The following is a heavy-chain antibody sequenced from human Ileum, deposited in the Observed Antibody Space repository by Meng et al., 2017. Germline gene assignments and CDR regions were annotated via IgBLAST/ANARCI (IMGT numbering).Heavy chain of an antibody. J-gene: IGHJ4*02. CDR2: ISPYNGNT. Sequence: QGPLVQSGAEVKKPGASLKVSCKASGYTLTSSGLSWVRQAPGQGLEWMGWISPYNGNTNYAQKVQGRLTVTTDTSTSTAYMELRSLRSADTAVYYCARGDSSNRGFDYWGQGTLVTVSS. D-gene: IGHD6-19*01. CDR3: ARGDSSNRGFDY. CDR1: GYTLTSSG. V-gene: IGHV1-18*01.